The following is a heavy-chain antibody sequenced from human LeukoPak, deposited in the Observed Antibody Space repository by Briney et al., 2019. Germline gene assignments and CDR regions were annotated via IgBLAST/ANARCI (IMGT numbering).Heavy chain of an antibody. J-gene: IGHJ4*02. CDR2: INTDGSIT. CDR1: GFTFSNYW. CDR3: ASDLTGYSDY. D-gene: IGHD1-14*01. V-gene: IGHV3-74*01. Sequence: GGSLRLSCAASGFTFSNYWIHWVRQTPGKGLVWVSRINTDGSITSYADSVKGRFTISRDNAKSTLYLQMNSLRAEDTAVCYCASDLTGYSDYWGQGTLVTVSS.